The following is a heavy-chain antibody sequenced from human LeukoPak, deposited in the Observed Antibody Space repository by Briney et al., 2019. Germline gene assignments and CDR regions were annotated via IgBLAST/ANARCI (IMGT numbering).Heavy chain of an antibody. CDR1: RFTFSSYS. CDR3: ARFPRYYYYYMDV. V-gene: IGHV3-48*04. CDR2: ISSSSSTI. J-gene: IGHJ6*03. Sequence: GGSLRLSCAASRFTFSSYSMNWVRQAPGRGLEWVSYISSSSSTIYYSDSVKGRFTISRDNARNSLYLQMNSLRAEDTAVYYCARFPRYYYYYMDVWGKGTTVTISS.